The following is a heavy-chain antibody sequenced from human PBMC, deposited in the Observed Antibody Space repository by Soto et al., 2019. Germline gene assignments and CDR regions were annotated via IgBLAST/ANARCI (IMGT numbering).Heavy chain of an antibody. CDR2: IWYDESKK. Sequence: QVQLVESGGGVVQPGRSLRLSCAASGFTFNTHGMHWVRQAPGKGLEWVAVIWYDESKKYYEDSVTGRFTISRDNSRSALYLQMDSLRAEDKGGYYCARSSGLGIDFWGQGTLVTVSS. CDR3: ARSSGLGIDF. CDR1: GFTFNTHG. J-gene: IGHJ4*02. V-gene: IGHV3-33*01. D-gene: IGHD6-19*01.